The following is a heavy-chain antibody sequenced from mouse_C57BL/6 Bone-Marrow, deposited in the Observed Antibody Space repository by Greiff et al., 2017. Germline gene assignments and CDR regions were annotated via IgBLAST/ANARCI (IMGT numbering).Heavy chain of an antibody. Sequence: EVQLQQSGPELVKPGASVKISCKASGYTFTDYYMNWVKQSHGKSLEWIGDINPNNGGTSYNQKFKGKATLTVDKSSSTAYMELRSLTSEDSAVYYCASGFRGRGAMDYWGQGTSVTVSS. J-gene: IGHJ4*01. V-gene: IGHV1-26*01. D-gene: IGHD3-1*01. CDR1: GYTFTDYY. CDR3: ASGFRGRGAMDY. CDR2: INPNNGGT.